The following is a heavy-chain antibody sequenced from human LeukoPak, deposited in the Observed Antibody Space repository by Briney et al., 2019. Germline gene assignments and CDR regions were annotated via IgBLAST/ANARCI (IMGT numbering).Heavy chain of an antibody. D-gene: IGHD5-24*01. V-gene: IGHV1-69*13. CDR3: ARDLGSRDGYNPPNLFDN. J-gene: IGHJ4*02. Sequence: SVKVPCKASGGTFRSYAISWVRQAPGQGLEWMGGIIPIFGTTNYAQKFQGRVTITADESTSTAYMELSSLRSEDTAVYYCARDLGSRDGYNPPNLFDNWGQGTLVTVSS. CDR2: IIPIFGTT. CDR1: GGTFRSYA.